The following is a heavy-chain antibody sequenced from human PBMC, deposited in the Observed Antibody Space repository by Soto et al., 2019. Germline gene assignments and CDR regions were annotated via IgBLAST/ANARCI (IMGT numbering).Heavy chain of an antibody. D-gene: IGHD3-10*01. Sequence: SGPTLVNPTQTLTLTCTFSGFSLSTSGMCVSWIRQPPGKALEWLARIDWDDDKYYSTSLKTRLTISKDTSKNQVVLTMTNMDPVDTATYYCARSLYYYGSGSGSSPFRFDPWGQGTLVTVSS. CDR2: IDWDDDK. CDR1: GFSLSTSGMC. V-gene: IGHV2-70*11. J-gene: IGHJ5*02. CDR3: ARSLYYYGSGSGSSPFRFDP.